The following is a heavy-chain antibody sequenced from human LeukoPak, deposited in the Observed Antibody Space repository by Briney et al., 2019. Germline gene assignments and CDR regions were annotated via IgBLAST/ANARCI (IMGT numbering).Heavy chain of an antibody. J-gene: IGHJ6*03. Sequence: GGSLRLSCAASGFTFSSYGMSWVRQAPGRGLEWVSGISGSGGSTYYADSVKGRFTISRDNAKNSLYLQMNSLRAEDTAVYYCARGVGSSWYFYYYYYYMDVWGKGTTVTVSS. V-gene: IGHV3-23*01. CDR3: ARGVGSSWYFYYYYYYMDV. CDR1: GFTFSSYG. D-gene: IGHD6-13*01. CDR2: ISGSGGST.